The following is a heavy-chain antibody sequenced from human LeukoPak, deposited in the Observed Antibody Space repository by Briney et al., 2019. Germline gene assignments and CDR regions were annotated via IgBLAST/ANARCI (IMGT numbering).Heavy chain of an antibody. V-gene: IGHV4-61*02. D-gene: IGHD3-10*01. J-gene: IGHJ4*02. CDR2: IYTSGST. CDR3: ARERYYGSGSYAGFDY. CDR1: GGSISSGSYY. Sequence: SETLSLTCTVSGGSISSGSYYWSWIRQPAGKGLEWIGRIYTSGSTNYNPSLKSRVTISVDTSKNQFSLKLSSVTAADTAVYYCARERYYGSGSYAGFDYWGQGTLVTVSS.